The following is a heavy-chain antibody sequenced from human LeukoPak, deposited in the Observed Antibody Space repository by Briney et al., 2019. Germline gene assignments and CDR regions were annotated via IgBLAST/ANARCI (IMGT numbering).Heavy chain of an antibody. J-gene: IGHJ4*02. D-gene: IGHD3-22*01. Sequence: PGGALRLSCAASGFTFNSYAMHWVRQAPRHGLEYVSAISSNGGSTYYANSVKGRFTISRDNSKNTLYLQMGSLRAEDMAVYYCARGGSSGYKYWGQGTLVTVSS. V-gene: IGHV3-64*01. CDR1: GFTFNSYA. CDR3: ARGGSSGYKY. CDR2: ISSNGGST.